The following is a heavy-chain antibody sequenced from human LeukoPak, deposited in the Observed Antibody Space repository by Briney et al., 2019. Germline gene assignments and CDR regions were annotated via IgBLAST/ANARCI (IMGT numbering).Heavy chain of an antibody. CDR2: IIPIFGTA. J-gene: IGHJ2*01. Sequence: ASVKVSCKASSGTFGSYVISWVRQAPGQGLEWMGWIIPIFGTAHYAQKFQGRLTITADESTSTVYKEMSSLRSEGTAMYYCAKEGDTALVTGYFDLWGRGTLVTVSS. CDR1: SGTFGSYV. CDR3: AKEGDTALVTGYFDL. V-gene: IGHV1-69*01. D-gene: IGHD5-18*01.